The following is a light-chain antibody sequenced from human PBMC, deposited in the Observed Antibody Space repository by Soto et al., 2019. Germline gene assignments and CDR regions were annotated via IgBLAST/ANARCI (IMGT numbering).Light chain of an antibody. CDR1: QSVRSR. CDR3: QQYKSYFRT. J-gene: IGKJ1*01. V-gene: IGKV1-5*03. Sequence: EIRMTQSASTLCGSVGDGVSIXCRASQSVRSRLDWFQQKPGQAPKHLIFQASSLQTGGPSRFSGSGSETAFTRTISSLLPDDFATYFGQQYKSYFRTFGQGTKVDIK. CDR2: QAS.